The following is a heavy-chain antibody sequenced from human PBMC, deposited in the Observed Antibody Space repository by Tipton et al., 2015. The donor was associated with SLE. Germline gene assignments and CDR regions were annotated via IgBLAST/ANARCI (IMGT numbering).Heavy chain of an antibody. J-gene: IGHJ3*02. D-gene: IGHD3-16*01. CDR2: IRSKAYGGTT. Sequence: SLRLSCTASGFTFGDYAMSWVRQAPGKGLEWVGFIRSKAYGGTTEYAASVKGRFTISRDDSKSIAYLQMNSLKTEDTAVFYCARDLPQSGGDAFNIWGQGTMVTVSS. CDR1: GFTFGDYA. CDR3: ARDLPQSGGDAFNI. V-gene: IGHV3-49*04.